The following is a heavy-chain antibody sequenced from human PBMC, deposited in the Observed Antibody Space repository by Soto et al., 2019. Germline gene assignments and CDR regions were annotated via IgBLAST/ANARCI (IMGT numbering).Heavy chain of an antibody. CDR2: IKSKADGGTT. J-gene: IGHJ4*02. D-gene: IGHD3-3*01. CDR1: GFSFSNAW. CDR3: TTAGHYDFWSTDSDD. V-gene: IGHV3-15*01. Sequence: EVQLVESGGGLVKPGGSLRLTCAASGFSFSNAWMSWVRQAPGKGLEWVGRIKSKADGGTTDYAAPVKGRFTILRDDSKNTLYLQMDSLKTEDTALYYCTTAGHYDFWSTDSDDWGQGTLVIVSS.